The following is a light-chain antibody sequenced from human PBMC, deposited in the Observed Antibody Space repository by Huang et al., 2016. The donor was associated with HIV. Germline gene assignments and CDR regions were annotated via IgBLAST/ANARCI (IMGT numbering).Light chain of an antibody. Sequence: DIQMTQSPSSLSASVGDRVTITCRASQTINTYLNWYQQKPGKAPKLLIYAASSLHSGGPSRFSGSGSVTDFTLTISGLQREDFATYFCQQTYSTPRTFGQGTRVEIK. CDR3: QQTYSTPRT. CDR2: AAS. J-gene: IGKJ1*01. V-gene: IGKV1-39*01. CDR1: QTINTY.